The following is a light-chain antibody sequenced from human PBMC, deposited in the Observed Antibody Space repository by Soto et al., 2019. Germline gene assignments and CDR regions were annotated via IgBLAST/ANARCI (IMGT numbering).Light chain of an antibody. CDR1: QTISSW. Sequence: DIQMTQSPSTLSASVGDRVTITCRASQTISSWLAWYQQKPGKAPKLLIYDASSLESGVPSRFSGSGSGTEFTLTISSLQPDDFATYYCQQYNIAPSWTFGQGTKVDIK. CDR3: QQYNIAPSWT. CDR2: DAS. V-gene: IGKV1-5*01. J-gene: IGKJ1*01.